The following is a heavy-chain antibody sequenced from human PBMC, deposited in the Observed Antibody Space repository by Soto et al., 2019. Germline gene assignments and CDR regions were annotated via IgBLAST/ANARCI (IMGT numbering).Heavy chain of an antibody. CDR2: ISTYSGDT. CDR3: ARHHGPTTSENWFDP. V-gene: IGHV1-18*01. J-gene: IGHJ5*02. D-gene: IGHD5-12*01. CDR1: GYTFFTYD. Sequence: QVHLVQSGVEVKTPGASVQVSCQASGYTFFTYDISWVRQAPGQGLEWMGWISTYSGDTKYAQKFQGRVTMTTDTSPTTAYLELRSLRSDDTAVYYCARHHGPTTSENWFDPWGQGTLVTVSS.